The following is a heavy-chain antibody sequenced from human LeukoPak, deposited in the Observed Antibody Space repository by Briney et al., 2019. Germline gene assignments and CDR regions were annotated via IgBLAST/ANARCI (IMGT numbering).Heavy chain of an antibody. CDR2: IRGHNGAT. CDR1: GFTFTTYV. J-gene: IGHJ3*02. Sequence: ASVKVSCKASGFTFTTYVSWVRQAPGQGLGWMGWIRGHNGATFDAHELRGRLTMTTDTSTSTVYMELRSLKSDDTAIYYCTRDQATFDIWGQGTMVTVTS. CDR3: TRDQATFDI. V-gene: IGHV1-18*01.